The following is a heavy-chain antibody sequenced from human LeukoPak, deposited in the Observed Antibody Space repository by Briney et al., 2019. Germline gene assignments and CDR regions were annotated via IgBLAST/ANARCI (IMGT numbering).Heavy chain of an antibody. V-gene: IGHV3-9*01. CDR2: ISWNSGSI. J-gene: IGHJ3*02. Sequence: PGRSLRLSCAASGFTFDDYAMHWVRQAPGKGLEWVSGISWNSGSIGYADSVKGRFTISRDNAKNSLYLQMNSLRAEDTALYYCAKALGRLQHDAFDIWGQGTMVTVPS. D-gene: IGHD5-24*01. CDR3: AKALGRLQHDAFDI. CDR1: GFTFDDYA.